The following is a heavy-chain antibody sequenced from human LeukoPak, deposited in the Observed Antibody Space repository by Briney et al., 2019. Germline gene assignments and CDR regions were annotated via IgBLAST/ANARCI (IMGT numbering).Heavy chain of an antibody. J-gene: IGHJ4*02. CDR3: ARRLPDSGSYSPDY. Sequence: GGSLRLSCAPSGFTFSSFDMHWVRQPPDKGLEWAAFIKFDGSQKYYADSVRGRFTVSRYNSRNMLYLQLDSLRDDDTAVYFCARRLPDSGSYSPDYWGQGTLVTVSS. CDR2: IKFDGSQK. CDR1: GFTFSSFD. D-gene: IGHD3-10*01. V-gene: IGHV3-30*02.